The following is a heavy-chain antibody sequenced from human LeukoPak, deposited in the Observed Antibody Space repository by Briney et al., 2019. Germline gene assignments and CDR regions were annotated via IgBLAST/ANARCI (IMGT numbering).Heavy chain of an antibody. CDR2: INPSSGGT. CDR3: ARERDFPDY. D-gene: IGHD3-3*01. Sequence: WASVKVSCKASGYTSTGYYMHWVRQAPGQGLEWMGWINPSSGGTNYAQKFQGRVTMTRDTSISTAYMELSRLRSDDTAVYYCARERDFPDYWGQGTLVTVSS. J-gene: IGHJ4*02. CDR1: GYTSTGYY. V-gene: IGHV1-2*02.